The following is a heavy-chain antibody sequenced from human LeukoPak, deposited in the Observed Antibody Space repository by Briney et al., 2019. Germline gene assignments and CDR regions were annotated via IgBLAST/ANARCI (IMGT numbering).Heavy chain of an antibody. J-gene: IGHJ6*03. V-gene: IGHV4-61*10. D-gene: IGHD3-22*01. CDR3: AREKDDSSGYYYPTDYYYYMDV. CDR2: IFYTGTT. Sequence: SETLSLTCTVSGGSISSGSHYWSWIRQPAGKGLEWIGYIFYTGTTNYNPSLKSRVTISVDTSNEQFSLKLTSVTAADTAVYYCAREKDDSSGYYYPTDYYYYMDVWGKGTTVTVSS. CDR1: GGSISSGSHY.